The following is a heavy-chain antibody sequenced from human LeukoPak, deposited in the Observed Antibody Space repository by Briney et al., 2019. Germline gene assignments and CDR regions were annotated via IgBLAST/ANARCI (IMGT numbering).Heavy chain of an antibody. Sequence: KSSETLSLTCTVSGGSISDYYRGWIRQPPGKGLEWIGYFYNSGSSTYNPSLKSRVTISVDTSKEQFSLKVNSVTAADTAVYYCARGVIRGVRVLGYWGQGVLVTVSS. CDR2: FYNSGSS. CDR3: ARGVIRGVRVLGY. D-gene: IGHD3-10*01. CDR1: GGSISDYY. V-gene: IGHV4-59*01. J-gene: IGHJ4*02.